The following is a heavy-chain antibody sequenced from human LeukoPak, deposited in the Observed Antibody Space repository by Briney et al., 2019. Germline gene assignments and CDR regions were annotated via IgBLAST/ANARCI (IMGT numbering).Heavy chain of an antibody. V-gene: IGHV1-58*01. J-gene: IGHJ4*02. Sequence: SVKVSCTASGLTFTSSAVQWVRQARGQRLEWIGWIVVGSGNTNYAQKFQERVTITRDMSTSTAYMELSSLRSEDTAVYYCAAAPYSSSSGLSDYWGQGTLVTVSS. D-gene: IGHD6-6*01. CDR2: IVVGSGNT. CDR3: AAAPYSSSSGLSDY. CDR1: GLTFTSSA.